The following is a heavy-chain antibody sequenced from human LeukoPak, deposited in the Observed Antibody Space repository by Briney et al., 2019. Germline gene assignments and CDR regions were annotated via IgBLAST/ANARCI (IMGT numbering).Heavy chain of an antibody. D-gene: IGHD1-14*01. CDR3: TNFKPPAPDALDI. J-gene: IGHJ3*02. V-gene: IGHV3-48*01. CDR2: ISGSGAAI. CDR1: GFTFSSYS. Sequence: GGSLRLSCAASGFTFSSYSMNWVRQAPGKGLEWVSYISGSGAAIYYADSVKGRFTISRDNTQNSVFLQMNSLRAEDTAVYFCTNFKPPAPDALDIWGQGTLITVSS.